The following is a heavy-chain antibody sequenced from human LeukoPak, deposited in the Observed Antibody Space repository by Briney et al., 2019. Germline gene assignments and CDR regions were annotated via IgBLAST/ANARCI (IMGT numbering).Heavy chain of an antibody. V-gene: IGHV4-34*01. CDR1: GGSFSGYY. Sequence: SETLSLTFAVYGGSFSGYYWSWIRQPPGKGLEWIGEINHSGSTNYNPSLKSRVTISVDTSKNQFSLKLSSVTAADTAVYYCARGEDIVVVVAATGGGSFYFDYWGQGTLVTVSS. D-gene: IGHD2-15*01. CDR2: INHSGST. CDR3: ARGEDIVVVVAATGGGSFYFDY. J-gene: IGHJ4*02.